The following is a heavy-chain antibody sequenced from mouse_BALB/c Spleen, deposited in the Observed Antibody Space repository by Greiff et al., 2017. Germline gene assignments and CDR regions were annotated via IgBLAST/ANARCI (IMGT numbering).Heavy chain of an antibody. CDR1: GYSITSGYY. Sequence: EVKLMESGPGLVKPSQSLSLTCSVTGYSITSGYYWNWIRQFPGNKLEWMGYISYDGSNNYNPSLKNRSSITRDTSKNQFFLKLNSVTTEDTATYYCAREGFSKDLDYWGQGTTLTVSS. J-gene: IGHJ2*01. V-gene: IGHV3-6*02. CDR2: ISYDGSN. CDR3: AREGFSKDLDY.